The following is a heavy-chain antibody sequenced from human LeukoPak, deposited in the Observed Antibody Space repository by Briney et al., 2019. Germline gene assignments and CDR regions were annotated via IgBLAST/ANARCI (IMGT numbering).Heavy chain of an antibody. CDR2: IWYDGSNK. CDR1: GFTFSSYA. CDR3: AKDAAPYGSYSDY. Sequence: GGSLRLSCAASGFTFSSYAMGWVRQAPGKGLEWVAVIWYDGSNKCYADSVKGRFTISRDNSKNTLYLQMNSLRAEDTAVYYCAKDAAPYGSYSDYWGQGTLVTVSS. V-gene: IGHV3-33*06. D-gene: IGHD1-26*01. J-gene: IGHJ4*02.